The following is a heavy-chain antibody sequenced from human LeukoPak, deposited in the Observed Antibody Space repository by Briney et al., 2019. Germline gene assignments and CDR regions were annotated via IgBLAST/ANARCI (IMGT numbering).Heavy chain of an antibody. CDR2: ISSSSSYI. D-gene: IGHD3-22*01. J-gene: IGHJ6*02. CDR3: ARDEYYYDSSGSPHYGMDV. CDR1: GFTFSSYS. V-gene: IGHV3-21*01. Sequence: GGSLRLSCAASGFTFSSYSMNWVRQAPGKGLEWVSSISSSSSYICYADSVKGRFTISRDNAKNSLYLQMNSLRAEDTAVYYCARDEYYYDSSGSPHYGMDVWGQGTTVTVSS.